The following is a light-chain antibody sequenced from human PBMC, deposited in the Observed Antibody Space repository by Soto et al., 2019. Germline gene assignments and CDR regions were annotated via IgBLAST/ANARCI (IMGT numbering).Light chain of an antibody. CDR1: QGISSY. J-gene: IGKJ4*01. CDR3: QQLNSYPFLT. Sequence: DIQLTQSPSFLSASVGDRVTITCRASQGISSYLAWYQQKPGKAPKLLIDAASTLQSRVPSRFSGSGSGTEFTLTISSLQPEDFATYYCQQLNSYPFLTFGGGTKVEIK. CDR2: AAS. V-gene: IGKV1-9*01.